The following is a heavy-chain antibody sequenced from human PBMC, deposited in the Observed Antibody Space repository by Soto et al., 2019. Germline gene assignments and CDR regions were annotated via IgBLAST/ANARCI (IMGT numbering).Heavy chain of an antibody. J-gene: IGHJ4*02. D-gene: IGHD6-6*01. V-gene: IGHV4-31*03. Sequence: PSETLSLTCTVSGGSISSGGYYWSWIRQHPGKGLEWIGYIYYSGSTYYNPSLKSRVTISVDTSKNQFSLKLSSVTAADTAVYYCAAYSSSSLFRGPNDYWGQGTLVTVSS. CDR2: IYYSGST. CDR1: GGSISSGGYY. CDR3: AAYSSSSLFRGPNDY.